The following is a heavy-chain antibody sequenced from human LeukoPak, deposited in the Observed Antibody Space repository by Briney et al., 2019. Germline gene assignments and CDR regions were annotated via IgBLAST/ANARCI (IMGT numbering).Heavy chain of an antibody. V-gene: IGHV1-46*01. CDR1: GGTFSSYA. CDR2: INPSGGST. D-gene: IGHD3-22*01. J-gene: IGHJ4*02. Sequence: ASVKVSCKASGGTFSSYAISWVLQAPGQGLEWMGIINPSGGSTRYAQKFQGRVTMTRDTSISTAYMELSRLRSDDTAVYYCARNFYFDSSGYYHYWGQGTLVTVSS. CDR3: ARNFYFDSSGYYHY.